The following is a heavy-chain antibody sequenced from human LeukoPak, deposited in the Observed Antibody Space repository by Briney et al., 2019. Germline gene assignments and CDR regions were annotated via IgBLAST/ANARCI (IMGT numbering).Heavy chain of an antibody. J-gene: IGHJ4*02. D-gene: IGHD2-2*01. CDR2: IKQEGGEK. CDR1: GFTFGSYW. CDR3: ARAGTRSTSPPDY. V-gene: IGHV3-7*01. Sequence: GGSLRLSCVASGFTFGSYWMTWVRQAPGKGLEWVANIKQEGGEKHYVDSAKARFTISRDNGKNSLYLQMSSLRAKDTAIYYCARAGTRSTSPPDYWGQGTLVTVSS.